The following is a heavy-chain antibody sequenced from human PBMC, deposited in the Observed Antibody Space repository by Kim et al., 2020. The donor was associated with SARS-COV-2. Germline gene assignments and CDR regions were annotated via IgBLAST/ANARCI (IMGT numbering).Heavy chain of an antibody. D-gene: IGHD3-3*01. CDR1: GGSISSGGYS. Sequence: SETLSLTCAVSGGSISSGGYSWSWIRQPPGKGLEWIGYIYHSGSTYYNPSLKSRVTISVDRSKNQFSLKLSSVTAADTAVYYCASLGVLEWLDYWGQGTLVTVSS. J-gene: IGHJ4*02. CDR3: ASLGVLEWLDY. V-gene: IGHV4-30-2*01. CDR2: IYHSGST.